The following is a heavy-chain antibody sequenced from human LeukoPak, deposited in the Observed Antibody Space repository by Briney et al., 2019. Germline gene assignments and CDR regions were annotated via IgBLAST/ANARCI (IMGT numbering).Heavy chain of an antibody. Sequence: SETLSLASAVYGGSFSGYYWSWIRQPPGEGPEWIGEINHSGSTNYNPSLKSRVTISVDTSKNQFSLKLSSVTAADTAVYYCARAYCSGGSCYYYYYYGMDVWGKGTTVTVSS. J-gene: IGHJ6*04. CDR2: INHSGST. V-gene: IGHV4-34*01. CDR3: ARAYCSGGSCYYYYYYGMDV. D-gene: IGHD2-15*01. CDR1: GGSFSGYY.